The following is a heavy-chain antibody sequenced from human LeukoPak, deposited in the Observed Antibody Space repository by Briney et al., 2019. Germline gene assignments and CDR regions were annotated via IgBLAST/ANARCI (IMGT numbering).Heavy chain of an antibody. CDR3: ARGSIAAVGTRWFDP. CDR2: IYTSGST. D-gene: IGHD6-13*01. V-gene: IGHV4-4*07. Sequence: SETLSLTCSVSAGFISNYYWSWIRQPAGKGLEWIGRIYTSGSTNYNPSLQSRVTMSVDTSKNQFSLKVSSVTAADTAVCYCARGSIAAVGTRWFDPWGQGTLVTVSS. J-gene: IGHJ5*02. CDR1: AGFISNYY.